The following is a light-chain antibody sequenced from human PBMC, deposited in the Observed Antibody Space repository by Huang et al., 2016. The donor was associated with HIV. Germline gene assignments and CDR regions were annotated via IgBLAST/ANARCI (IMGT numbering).Light chain of an antibody. V-gene: IGKV1-16*02. CDR1: QAISNS. Sequence: DIQMTQSTSLLSASVGDRVTITCRASQAISNSLAWFQQKPGKAPKSLIYGASTLHSGVPSKFSGGGSGTDFTLTISSLQPEDFATYYCQQYYSYPITFGQGTRVEIK. J-gene: IGKJ5*01. CDR2: GAS. CDR3: QQYYSYPIT.